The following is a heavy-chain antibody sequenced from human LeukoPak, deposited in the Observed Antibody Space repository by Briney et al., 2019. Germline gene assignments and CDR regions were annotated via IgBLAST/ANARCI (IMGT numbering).Heavy chain of an antibody. CDR2: MNPKTGNT. D-gene: IGHD1-1*01. Sequence: ASVKVSCKASGYIFPNYDINWVRQATGQGLEWMGWMNPKTGNTGYAQKFQGRVTMTRDTSTNTAYMELSSLRLEGTAVYYCARDNYPYGLDVWGQGTTVTVSS. CDR1: GYIFPNYD. V-gene: IGHV1-8*01. J-gene: IGHJ6*02. CDR3: ARDNYPYGLDV.